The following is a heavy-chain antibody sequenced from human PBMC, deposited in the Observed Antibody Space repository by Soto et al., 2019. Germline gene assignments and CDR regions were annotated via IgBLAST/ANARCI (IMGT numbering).Heavy chain of an antibody. CDR2: IIPILGIA. V-gene: IGHV1-69*02. CDR1: GGTFSSYT. Sequence: QVQLVQSEAEVKKPGSSVKVSCKASGGTFSSYTISWVRQAPGQGLEWLGRIIPILGIANYAQKFQGRVTITADKSTSTAYMELSSLRSEDTAVYYCASLMSSGYYYGMDIWGQGTTVTVSS. J-gene: IGHJ6*02. D-gene: IGHD3-10*01. CDR3: ASLMSSGYYYGMDI.